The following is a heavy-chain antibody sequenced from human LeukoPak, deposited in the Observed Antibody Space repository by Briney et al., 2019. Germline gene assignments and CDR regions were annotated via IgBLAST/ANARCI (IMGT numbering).Heavy chain of an antibody. CDR1: GFTFSSYA. Sequence: GSLRLSCAASGFTFSSYAMSWVRQAPGKGLEWVSSIDGSGFITYHADSVKGRLTISRDKSKNTLYLQMNSLRVEDTAVYYCVRIKDDSGLDYWGQGTLVTVSS. V-gene: IGHV3-23*01. CDR2: IDGSGFIT. J-gene: IGHJ4*02. D-gene: IGHD1-1*01. CDR3: VRIKDDSGLDY.